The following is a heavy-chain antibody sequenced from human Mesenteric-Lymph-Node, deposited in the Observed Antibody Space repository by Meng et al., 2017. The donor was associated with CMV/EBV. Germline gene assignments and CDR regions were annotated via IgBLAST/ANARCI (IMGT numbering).Heavy chain of an antibody. CDR1: GDHFTNYG. CDR2: IIPVFGTP. D-gene: IGHD3-9*01. CDR3: ARRNYDLLTGSFDY. Sequence: SGDHFTNYGISWVRQATGQGPEWMGGIIPVFGTPNYAQKFQGRVTITADESTSTAYMELRSLRSEDTAVYYCARRNYDLLTGSFDYWGQGTLVTVSS. V-gene: IGHV1-69*01. J-gene: IGHJ4*02.